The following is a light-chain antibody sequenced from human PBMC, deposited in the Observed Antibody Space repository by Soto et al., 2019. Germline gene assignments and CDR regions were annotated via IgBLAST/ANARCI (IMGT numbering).Light chain of an antibody. Sequence: DIVMTQSPATLSVSPGDRVTLSCRGSQTVSNNLAWYQQKPGQAPRLLISSASTRATGVPGRFSGSGSGTDLARTISSLKSEDFAVYFGQHYYKWPPTFGKGTKVEI. V-gene: IGKV3-15*01. CDR3: QHYYKWPPT. J-gene: IGKJ1*01. CDR1: QTVSNN. CDR2: SAS.